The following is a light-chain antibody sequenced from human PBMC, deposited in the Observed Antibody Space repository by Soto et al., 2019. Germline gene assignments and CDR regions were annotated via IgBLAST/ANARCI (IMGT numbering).Light chain of an antibody. CDR3: CSYAGSYTWV. CDR2: DVS. Sequence: QSVLTQPRSVSGSPGQAVTISGTGTSSDVGGYNYVSWYQQHSGKAPKLMIYDVSKRPAGVPDRFSGSKSGNTASLTISGLQCEYEADDYCCSYAGSYTWVFGGGTKITVL. V-gene: IGLV2-11*01. J-gene: IGLJ3*02. CDR1: SSDVGGYNY.